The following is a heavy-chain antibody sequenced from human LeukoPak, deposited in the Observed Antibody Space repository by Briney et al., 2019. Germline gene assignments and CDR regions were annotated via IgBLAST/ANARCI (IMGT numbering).Heavy chain of an antibody. J-gene: IGHJ4*02. CDR3: ARSSLYSSNWYFDY. D-gene: IGHD6-13*01. V-gene: IGHV4-30-4*08. Sequence: SQTLSLTCTVSGDSISSGNYYWSWVRQPPGKGLEWIGYIYYSGSTYYNPSPKSRVTMSVDTSKNQFSLRLSSVTAADTAVYYCARSSLYSSNWYFDYWGQGTLVTVSS. CDR1: GDSISSGNYY. CDR2: IYYSGST.